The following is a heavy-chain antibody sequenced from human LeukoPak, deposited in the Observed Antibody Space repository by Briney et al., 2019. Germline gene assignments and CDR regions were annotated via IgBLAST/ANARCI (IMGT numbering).Heavy chain of an antibody. J-gene: IGHJ4*02. Sequence: GGSLRLSCEVSGFPFTNYWMSWVRQAPGKGLEWVANIKEDGSVMYYVDSLKGRFTISRDSAQNSLYLQMNSLRVEDTAVYFCARDLWGSYSTGSYLDYWGQGALVTVSS. D-gene: IGHD6-19*01. CDR2: IKEDGSVM. CDR1: GFPFTNYW. V-gene: IGHV3-7*01. CDR3: ARDLWGSYSTGSYLDY.